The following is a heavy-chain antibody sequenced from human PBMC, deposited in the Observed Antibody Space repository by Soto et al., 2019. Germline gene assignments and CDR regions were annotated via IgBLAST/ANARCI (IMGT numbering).Heavy chain of an antibody. CDR2: IKPDGSRT. J-gene: IGHJ4*02. CDR1: GFTFSSYG. D-gene: IGHD1-1*01. Sequence: GGSLRLSCAAAGFTFSSYGRHWVRQAPGEGLVWVSYIKPDGSRTKDADSVKGRFTISRDNARNTLYLRMNSLRAEDTAVYYCARDNNWSYDSWGRGTLVTVSS. CDR3: ARDNNWSYDS. V-gene: IGHV3-74*03.